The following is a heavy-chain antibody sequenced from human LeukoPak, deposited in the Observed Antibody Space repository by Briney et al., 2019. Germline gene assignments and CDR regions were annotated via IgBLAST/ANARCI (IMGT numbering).Heavy chain of an antibody. CDR3: ARAGTESKWGLPRADYYYMDV. Sequence: ASVKVSCKASGYTFGNFAINWVRQAPGQGLEWMGWIKPNSGDTNSAQKFQGRVALTRDTSISTAYMELSNLRSDDTAVYYCARAGTESKWGLPRADYYYMDVWAKGTTVTVSS. CDR1: GYTFGNFA. CDR2: IKPNSGDT. J-gene: IGHJ6*03. V-gene: IGHV1-2*02. D-gene: IGHD7-27*01.